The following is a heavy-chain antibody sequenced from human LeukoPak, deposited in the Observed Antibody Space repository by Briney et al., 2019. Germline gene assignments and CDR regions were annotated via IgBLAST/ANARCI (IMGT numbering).Heavy chain of an antibody. V-gene: IGHV4-34*01. D-gene: IGHD1-26*01. CDR3: AGSVVGATGNDY. CDR1: GGSFSGYY. J-gene: IGHJ4*02. Sequence: SETLSLTCAVYGGSFSGYYWSWIRQPPGKGLEWIGEINHSGSTNYNPSLKSRVTVSVDTSKNQFSLKLSSVTAADTAVYYCAGSVVGATGNDYWGQGTLVTVSS. CDR2: INHSGST.